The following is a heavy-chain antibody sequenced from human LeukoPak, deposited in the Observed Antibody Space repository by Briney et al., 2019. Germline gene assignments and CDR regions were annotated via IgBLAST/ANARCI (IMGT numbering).Heavy chain of an antibody. Sequence: GGPLRLSCAASGFTFSSYGMSWVRQAPGKGLEWVSAISGSGGSTYYADSVKGRFTISRDNSKNTLYLQMNSLRAEDTAVYYCAKDRQWLGHFDYWGQGTLVTVSS. CDR1: GFTFSSYG. J-gene: IGHJ4*02. CDR2: ISGSGGST. V-gene: IGHV3-23*01. D-gene: IGHD6-19*01. CDR3: AKDRQWLGHFDY.